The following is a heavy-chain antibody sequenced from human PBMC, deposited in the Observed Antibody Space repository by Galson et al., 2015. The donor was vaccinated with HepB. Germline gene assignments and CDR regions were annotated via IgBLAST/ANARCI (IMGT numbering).Heavy chain of an antibody. CDR1: GYTFTSYA. J-gene: IGHJ5*02. D-gene: IGHD2-21*01. V-gene: IGHV1-3*01. CDR2: INAGNGNT. CDR3: ARGYCGGDCRPRWFDP. Sequence: SVKVSCKASGYTFTSYAIHWVRQAPGQRLEWMGWINAGNGNTKYSQKFQDRVTITRDTSASTAYMELSSLRSEDTAVYYCARGYCGGDCRPRWFDPWGQGTLVTVSS.